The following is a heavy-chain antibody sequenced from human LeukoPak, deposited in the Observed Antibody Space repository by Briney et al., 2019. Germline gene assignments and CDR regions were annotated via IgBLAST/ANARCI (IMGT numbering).Heavy chain of an antibody. D-gene: IGHD1-1*01. CDR3: AREDTGNWYGKLDY. V-gene: IGHV1-2*06. CDR2: INPHSGDT. Sequence: ASVKVSCKASGYIFTDYYMHWVRQAPGQGLEWMGRINPHSGDTNYAQKFQGRVTMTGDTSISTAYMELSRVRSDDTAVYYCAREDTGNWYGKLDYWGQGTLVTVSS. CDR1: GYIFTDYY. J-gene: IGHJ4*02.